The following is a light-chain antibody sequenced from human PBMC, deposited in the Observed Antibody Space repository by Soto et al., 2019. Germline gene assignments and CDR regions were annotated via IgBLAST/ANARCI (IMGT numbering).Light chain of an antibody. CDR1: QSVRCNY. V-gene: IGKV3-20*01. CDR3: QHDGSSAYT. J-gene: IGKJ2*01. CDR2: GAS. Sequence: EFVLTQSPGTLSLSPGERATLSCRASQSVRCNYLAWYQQKPGQSPRLLIYGASNRATGIPDRFSGSESGTGFTLTSSRLEPEDFAVFYCQHDGSSAYTFGQGTTLEIK.